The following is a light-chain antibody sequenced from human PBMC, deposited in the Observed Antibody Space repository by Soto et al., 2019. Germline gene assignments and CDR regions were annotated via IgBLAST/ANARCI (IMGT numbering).Light chain of an antibody. CDR3: HQYGYQQT. CDR2: GAS. V-gene: IGKV3-20*01. J-gene: IGKJ1*01. CDR1: QGVDSKS. Sequence: EIVLTQSPGTLSLSPGERATLSCRASQGVDSKSLAWYQQKSGQAPRLVVYGASSRATGIPDRVSGSGSGTEFTLTISSLEPEDFAVYYCHQYGYQQTFGQGTKVDSK.